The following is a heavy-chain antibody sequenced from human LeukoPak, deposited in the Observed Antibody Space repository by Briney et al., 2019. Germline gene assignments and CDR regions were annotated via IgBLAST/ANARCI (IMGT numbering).Heavy chain of an antibody. V-gene: IGHV3-48*01. CDR3: GGVRESPYYYYYGMDV. Sequence: GGVLRLSCAASGFTFNIYSMNWVRQAPGKGLEWVSYISSTSATIYYADSVKGRFTISRDNSKNTLYLQMNSLRAEDTAVYYVGGVRESPYYYYYGMDVWGQGTTVTVSS. CDR1: GFTFNIYS. CDR2: ISSTSATI. J-gene: IGHJ6*02. D-gene: IGHD3-10*01.